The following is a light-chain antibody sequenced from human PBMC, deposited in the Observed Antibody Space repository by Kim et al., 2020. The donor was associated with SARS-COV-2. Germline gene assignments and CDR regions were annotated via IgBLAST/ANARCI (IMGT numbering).Light chain of an antibody. CDR2: AEN. J-gene: IGLJ3*02. Sequence: ALGQTVRITCQGGSLRSYYASWYQQKPGQAPVLGIYAENHRPSGIPDRFSGSSSGNTASLTITGAQAEDEADYYCNSRDSSGNHWVFGGGTQLTVL. CDR3: NSRDSSGNHWV. V-gene: IGLV3-19*01. CDR1: SLRSYY.